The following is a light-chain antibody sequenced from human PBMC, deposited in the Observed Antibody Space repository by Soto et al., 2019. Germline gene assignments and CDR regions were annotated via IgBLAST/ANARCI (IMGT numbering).Light chain of an antibody. CDR1: QSVSSSY. CDR2: RAS. Sequence: EIVLTQSPGTLSLSPGERATLSCRASQSVSSSYLAWYQHKPCQAPRLLIYRASRRATGIPDRFSGSGSGTDFNLTISRLEPEYFAVYYCQQDGSSPPLTGGGGTKVELK. V-gene: IGKV3-20*01. CDR3: QQDGSSPPLT. J-gene: IGKJ4*01.